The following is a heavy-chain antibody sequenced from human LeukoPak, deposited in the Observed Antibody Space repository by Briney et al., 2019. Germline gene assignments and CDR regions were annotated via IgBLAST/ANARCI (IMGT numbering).Heavy chain of an antibody. Sequence: GGSLRLSCAASGFTFSSYWMSWVRQAPGKGLEWVANIKQDGSEKYYVDSVKGRFTISRDNAKNSLYLQMNSLRAEDTAVYYCARELHSDYAEFDYWGQGTLVTVSS. CDR1: GFTFSSYW. J-gene: IGHJ4*02. D-gene: IGHD4-17*01. V-gene: IGHV3-7*01. CDR2: IKQDGSEK. CDR3: ARELHSDYAEFDY.